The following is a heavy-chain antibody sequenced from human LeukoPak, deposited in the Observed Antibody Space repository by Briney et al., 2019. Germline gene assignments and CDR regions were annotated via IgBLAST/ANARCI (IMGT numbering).Heavy chain of an antibody. CDR2: ISWNSRSI. Sequence: GGSLRLSCAASGFTFDDYAMHWVRQAPGKGLEWVSGISWNSRSIGYADSVKGRFTISRDNAKNSLYLQMNSLRAEDTALYYCAKGTSSGWYLIAFDIWGQGTMVTVSS. J-gene: IGHJ3*02. CDR3: AKGTSSGWYLIAFDI. V-gene: IGHV3-9*01. CDR1: GFTFDDYA. D-gene: IGHD6-19*01.